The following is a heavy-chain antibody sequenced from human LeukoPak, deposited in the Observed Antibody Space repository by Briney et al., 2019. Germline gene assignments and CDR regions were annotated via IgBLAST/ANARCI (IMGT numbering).Heavy chain of an antibody. V-gene: IGHV3-23*01. CDR1: GFTFSSYG. CDR3: AKYYLGDDPIVVVIPHYYYYMDV. D-gene: IGHD2-21*01. J-gene: IGHJ6*03. CDR2: ISGSGGST. Sequence: PGGSLRLSCAASGFTFSSYGMSWVRQAPGKGLEWVSAISGSGGSTYYADSVKGRFTISRDNSKNTLYLQMNSLRAEDTAVYYCAKYYLGDDPIVVVIPHYYYYMDVWGKGTTVTISS.